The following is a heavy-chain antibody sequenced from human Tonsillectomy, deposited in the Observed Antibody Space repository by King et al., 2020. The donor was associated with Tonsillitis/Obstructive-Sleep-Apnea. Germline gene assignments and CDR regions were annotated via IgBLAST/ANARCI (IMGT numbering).Heavy chain of an antibody. Sequence: QLVESGGGVVQPGRSLRLSCAASGFTFSSYGMHWVRQAPGKGLEWVAVIWFDGTNKYYADSVKGRFTISRDNSKNTLYLQMNSLRAEDTAVYYCASRGCSSSSCRYYFDYWGQGTLVTVSS. CDR2: IWFDGTNK. J-gene: IGHJ4*02. V-gene: IGHV3-33*01. CDR1: GFTFSSYG. D-gene: IGHD2-15*01. CDR3: ASRGCSSSSCRYYFDY.